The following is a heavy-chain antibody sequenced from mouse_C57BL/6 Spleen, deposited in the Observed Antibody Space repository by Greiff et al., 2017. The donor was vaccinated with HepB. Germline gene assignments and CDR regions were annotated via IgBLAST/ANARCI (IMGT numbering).Heavy chain of an antibody. CDR3: ARPGVEGFAY. CDR2: ISSGSSTI. Sequence: DVKLVESGGGLVKPGGSLKLSCAASGFTFSDYGMHWVRQAPEKGLEWVAYISSGSSTIYYADTVKGRFTISRDNAKNTLFLQMTSLRSEDTAMYYCARPGVEGFAYWGQGTLVTVSA. J-gene: IGHJ3*01. D-gene: IGHD1-1*01. V-gene: IGHV5-17*01. CDR1: GFTFSDYG.